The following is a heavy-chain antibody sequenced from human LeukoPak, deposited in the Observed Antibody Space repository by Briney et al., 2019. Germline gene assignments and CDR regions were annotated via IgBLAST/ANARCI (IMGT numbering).Heavy chain of an antibody. CDR1: GFTFHDHA. Sequence: GRSLRLSCEASGFTFHDHAMHWVRQAPGKGLEWVLGLSWDSGSIGYADSVKGRFTISRDNAKKSLYLQMNSLGVEDTALYYCARDDAFDLWGQGTMVTVSS. CDR3: ARDDAFDL. J-gene: IGHJ3*01. V-gene: IGHV3-9*01. CDR2: LSWDSGSI.